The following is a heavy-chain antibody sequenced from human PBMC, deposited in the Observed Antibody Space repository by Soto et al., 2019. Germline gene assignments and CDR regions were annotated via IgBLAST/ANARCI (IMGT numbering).Heavy chain of an antibody. V-gene: IGHV3-21*01. J-gene: IGHJ6*02. D-gene: IGHD3-3*01. CDR3: WSGYSSNGDYYYGMDV. Sequence: GGSLRLSCAASGFTFSSCSMNWVRQAPGKGLEWVSSISSSSSYIYYADSVKGRFTISRDNAKDSLYLQMNSLRAEDTAVYYCWSGYSSNGDYYYGMDVWGQGTTVTVSS. CDR1: GFTFSSCS. CDR2: ISSSSSYI.